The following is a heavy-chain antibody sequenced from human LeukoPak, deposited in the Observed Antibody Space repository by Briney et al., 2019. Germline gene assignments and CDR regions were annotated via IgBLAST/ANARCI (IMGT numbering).Heavy chain of an antibody. D-gene: IGHD3-3*01. CDR1: GSSFTSYW. CDR2: IYPGDSDT. J-gene: IGHJ3*02. CDR3: ARHNPLSKYYDFWSGDYDAFDI. V-gene: IGHV5-51*01. Sequence: GASLKFSCKGSGSSFTSYWIGWVRQLPGKGLEWMGIIYPGDSDTRYSPSFQGQVTISADKSISTAYLQWSSLKASDTAMYYCARHNPLSKYYDFWSGDYDAFDIWGQGTMVTVSS.